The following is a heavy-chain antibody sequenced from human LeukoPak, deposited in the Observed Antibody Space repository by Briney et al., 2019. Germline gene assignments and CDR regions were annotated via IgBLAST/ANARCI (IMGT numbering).Heavy chain of an antibody. Sequence: GGSLRLSCAASGFTFSNYSMNWVRQAPGKGLEWVSAISGSGGSTYYADSVKGRFTISRDNSKNTLYLQMNSLRAEDTAVYYCAKDPLTIFGVVIRPDFDYWGQGTLVTVSS. D-gene: IGHD3-3*01. CDR2: ISGSGGST. CDR3: AKDPLTIFGVVIRPDFDY. V-gene: IGHV3-23*01. CDR1: GFTFSNYS. J-gene: IGHJ4*02.